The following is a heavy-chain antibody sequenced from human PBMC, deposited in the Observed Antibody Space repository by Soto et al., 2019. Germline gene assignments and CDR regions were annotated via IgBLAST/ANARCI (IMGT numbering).Heavy chain of an antibody. CDR1: GGSISSGDYY. CDR2: IYYSGST. J-gene: IGHJ6*02. CDR3: AIAHNFWSGYDYYGMDV. V-gene: IGHV4-30-4*01. D-gene: IGHD3-3*01. Sequence: SETLSLTCTVSGGSISSGDYYWSWIRQPPGKGLEWIGYIYYSGSTYYNPSLKSRVTISVDTSKNQFSLKLSSVTAADTAVYYFAIAHNFWSGYDYYGMDVWGQGTTVTVSS.